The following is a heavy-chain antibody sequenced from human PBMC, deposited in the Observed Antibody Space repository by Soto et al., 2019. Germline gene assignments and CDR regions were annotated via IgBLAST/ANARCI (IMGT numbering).Heavy chain of an antibody. Sequence: SVQVSCKASGGTFSSYAISWVRQAPGQGLEWMGGIIPIFGTANYAQKFQGRVTITADESTSTAYMELSSLRSEDTAVYYCAREGGPSITMIVGVKSPHAFDSWGQGTMVTV. CDR1: GGTFSSYA. CDR2: IIPIFGTA. V-gene: IGHV1-69*13. CDR3: AREGGPSITMIVGVKSPHAFDS. D-gene: IGHD3-22*01. J-gene: IGHJ3*02.